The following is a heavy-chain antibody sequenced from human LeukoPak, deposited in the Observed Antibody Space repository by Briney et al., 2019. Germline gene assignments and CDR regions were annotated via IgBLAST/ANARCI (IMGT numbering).Heavy chain of an antibody. Sequence: ASVKVSCKASGYTFTNYGISWVRQAPGQGPEWMGWISGYNGNTNYAQKLQGRVTMTTDTPTSTAYMELRSLRSDDTAVYYCARGFFGAAMGSFDYWGQGTLVTVSS. J-gene: IGHJ4*02. CDR2: ISGYNGNT. CDR3: ARGFFGAAMGSFDY. CDR1: GYTFTNYG. D-gene: IGHD5-18*01. V-gene: IGHV1-18*01.